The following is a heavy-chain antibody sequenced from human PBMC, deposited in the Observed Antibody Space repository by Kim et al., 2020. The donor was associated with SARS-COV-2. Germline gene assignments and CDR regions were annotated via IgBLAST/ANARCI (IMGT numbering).Heavy chain of an antibody. J-gene: IGHJ6*02. CDR3: ARGLIAAASPMDV. V-gene: IGHV3-13*01. Sequence: YPGSVKGRFTISRENAKNSLYLQMNSLRAGDTAVYYCARGLIAAASPMDVWGQGTTVTVSS. D-gene: IGHD6-13*01.